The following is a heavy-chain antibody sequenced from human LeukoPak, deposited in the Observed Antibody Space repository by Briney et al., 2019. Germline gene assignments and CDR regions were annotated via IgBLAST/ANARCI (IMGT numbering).Heavy chain of an antibody. CDR2: IRYDGSNK. V-gene: IGHV3-33*01. J-gene: IGHJ4*02. Sequence: GGSLRLSCAASGFTFSSYGMHWVRQAPGKGLEWVAVIRYDGSNKSYADSVKGRFTISRDNSKNTLYRQMNSLRAEDTAVYYCARDRSRGIAVAGRGFDYWGQGALVTVSS. D-gene: IGHD6-19*01. CDR1: GFTFSSYG. CDR3: ARDRSRGIAVAGRGFDY.